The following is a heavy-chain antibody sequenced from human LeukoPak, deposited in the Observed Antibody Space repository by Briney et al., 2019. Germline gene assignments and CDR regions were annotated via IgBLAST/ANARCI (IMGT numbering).Heavy chain of an antibody. V-gene: IGHV4-34*01. J-gene: IGHJ4*02. D-gene: IGHD3-10*01. CDR1: GGSFSGYY. CDR3: ARGHRKGWGTGAYYFDY. CDR2: INHSGST. Sequence: SETLSLTCAVYGGSFSGYYWSWIRQPPGKGLEWIGEINHSGSTNYNPSLKSRVTISVDTSKNQFSLKLSSVTAADTAVYYCARGHRKGWGTGAYYFDYWGQGTLVTVSS.